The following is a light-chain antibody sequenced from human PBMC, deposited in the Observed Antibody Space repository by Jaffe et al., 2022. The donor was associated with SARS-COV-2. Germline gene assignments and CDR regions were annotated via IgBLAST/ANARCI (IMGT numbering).Light chain of an antibody. CDR1: SSDIGTYDY. V-gene: IGLV2-14*01. CDR3: CSYRTRSPLGV. J-gene: IGLJ2*01. Sequence: QSALTQPASLSGSPGQSITISCTGTSSDIGTYDYVSWYQHHPGKAPKLLIYEVTNRPSGVSTRFSGSKSGNTASLTISGLQAEDEADYYCCSYRTRSPLGVFGGGTKLTVL. CDR2: EVT.